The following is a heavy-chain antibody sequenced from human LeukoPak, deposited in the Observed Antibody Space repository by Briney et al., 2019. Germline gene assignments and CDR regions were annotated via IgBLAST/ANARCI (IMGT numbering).Heavy chain of an antibody. CDR1: GFTFSSYS. D-gene: IGHD4-17*01. CDR3: ARDPTGGYYYYYMDV. J-gene: IGHJ6*03. CDR2: ISSSSSTI. Sequence: PGGSLRLSCAASGFTFSSYSMNWVRQAPGEGLEWVSYISSSSSTIYYADSVKGRFTISRDNAKNSLYLQMNSLRAEDTAVYYCARDPTGGYYYYYMDVWGKGTTVTVSS. V-gene: IGHV3-48*01.